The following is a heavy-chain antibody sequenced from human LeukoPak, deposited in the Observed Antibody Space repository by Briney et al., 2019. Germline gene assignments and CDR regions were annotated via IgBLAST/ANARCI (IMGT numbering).Heavy chain of an antibody. CDR1: GGTFSNYA. CDR2: ITPIFGTA. J-gene: IGHJ4*02. CDR3: ARASLYCGGDCYPQFDY. D-gene: IGHD2-21*02. V-gene: IGHV1-69*13. Sequence: SVKVSCKASGGTFSNYAISWVRQAPGQGLEWMGGITPIFGTANYAQKFQGRVTITADESTSTAYMELSSLRSEDTAVYYCARASLYCGGDCYPQFDYWGQGTLVTVSS.